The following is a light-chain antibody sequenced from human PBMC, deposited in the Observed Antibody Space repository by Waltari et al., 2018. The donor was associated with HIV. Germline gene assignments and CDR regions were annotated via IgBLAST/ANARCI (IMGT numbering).Light chain of an antibody. Sequence: QLVLTQSPSASASLGASVKLTCTLSSGHSRYAIAWHQQQPEKGPRFLMRLNGDGRNITGDGIPDHFSGSSSGTERYLTISSLQSDDEADYYCQTWGTGFLVFGGGTKLTVL. CDR2: LNGDGRN. CDR3: QTWGTGFLV. CDR1: SGHSRYA. J-gene: IGLJ2*01. V-gene: IGLV4-69*01.